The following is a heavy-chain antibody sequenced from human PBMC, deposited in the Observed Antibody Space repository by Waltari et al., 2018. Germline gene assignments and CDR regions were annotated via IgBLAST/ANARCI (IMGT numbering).Heavy chain of an antibody. Sequence: QVQLVESGGGVVQPGRSLRLSCAASGFTFSSYGMHWVRQAPGKGLEWVAVISYEGSNKYYADSVKGRFTISRDNSKNTLYLQMNSLRAEDTAVYYCAKSGSRYYYYYGMDVWGQWTTVTVSS. D-gene: IGHD1-1*01. V-gene: IGHV3-30*18. CDR3: AKSGSRYYYYYGMDV. CDR1: GFTFSSYG. J-gene: IGHJ6*02. CDR2: ISYEGSNK.